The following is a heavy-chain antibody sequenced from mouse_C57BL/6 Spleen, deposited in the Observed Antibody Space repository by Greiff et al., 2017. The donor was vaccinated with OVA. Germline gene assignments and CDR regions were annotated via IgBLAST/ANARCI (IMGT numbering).Heavy chain of an antibody. CDR3: ARPYYYCSIALLYFAV. V-gene: IGHV1-59*01. D-gene: IGHD1-1*01. J-gene: IGHJ1*03. CDR1: GYTFTSYW. CDR2: IDPSDSYT. Sequence: QVQLQQPGAELVRPGTSVKLSCKASGYTFTSYWMHWVKLRPGQGLEWIGVIDPSDSYTNYNQQFKGKATLTVDTSSSTASMPLSRPTSEYSAFSYCARPYYYCSIALLYFAVWGTGTTVPVSS.